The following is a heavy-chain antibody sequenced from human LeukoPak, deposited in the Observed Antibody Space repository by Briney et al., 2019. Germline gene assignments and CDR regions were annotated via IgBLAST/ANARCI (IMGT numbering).Heavy chain of an antibody. J-gene: IGHJ6*02. V-gene: IGHV3-7*01. CDR1: GFTFSSYW. CDR2: IKQDGSEK. D-gene: IGHD3-10*01. CDR3: ASPPITMGGGGGHYYYGMDV. Sequence: GGSLRLSCAASGFTFSSYWMSWVRQAPGKGLEWVANIKQDGSEKYYVDSVKGRFTISRDNAKNSLYLQMNSLRAEDTAVYYCASPPITMGGGGGHYYYGMDVWGQGTTVTVSS.